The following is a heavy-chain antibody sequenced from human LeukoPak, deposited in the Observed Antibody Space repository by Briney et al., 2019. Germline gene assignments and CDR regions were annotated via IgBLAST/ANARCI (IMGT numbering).Heavy chain of an antibody. CDR2: INPNSGGT. CDR3: ARVSGGVAATPPFDY. V-gene: IGHV1-2*02. Sequence: ASVKVSFKASGYTFTGYYMHWVRQAPGQGREGMGWINPNSGGTNYAQKFQGRVTMTRDTSISTAYMEPSRLRSDDTAVYYCARVSGGVAATPPFDYWGQGTLVTVSS. J-gene: IGHJ4*02. D-gene: IGHD2-15*01. CDR1: GYTFTGYY.